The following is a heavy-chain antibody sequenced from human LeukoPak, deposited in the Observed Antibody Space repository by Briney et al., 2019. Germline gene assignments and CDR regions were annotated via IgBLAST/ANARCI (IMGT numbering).Heavy chain of an antibody. J-gene: IGHJ5*02. Sequence: GESLKISCKGSGYSFTSYWIGWVRQMPGEGLGWMGIIYPGDSGTRYSPSFQGEVTISADKSISTAYLQWSSLKASDTAMYYCARAWTIFGVVMTWFDPWGQGTLVTVSS. CDR1: GYSFTSYW. D-gene: IGHD3-3*01. CDR3: ARAWTIFGVVMTWFDP. CDR2: IYPGDSGT. V-gene: IGHV5-51*01.